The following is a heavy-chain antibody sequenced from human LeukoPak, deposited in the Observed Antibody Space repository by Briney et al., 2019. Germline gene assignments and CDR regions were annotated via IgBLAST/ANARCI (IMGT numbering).Heavy chain of an antibody. CDR1: GYTFTSYY. J-gene: IGHJ6*02. Sequence: ASVKVSCKASGYTFTSYYMHWVRQAPGQGLEWMGLINPSGGSTSYAQKFQGRVTMTRDTSTSTVYMELSSLRSEDTAVYYCARDRYCSSTSPQSVYHYYYGMDVWGQGTTVTVSS. D-gene: IGHD2-2*01. CDR2: INPSGGST. CDR3: ARDRYCSSTSPQSVYHYYYGMDV. V-gene: IGHV1-46*01.